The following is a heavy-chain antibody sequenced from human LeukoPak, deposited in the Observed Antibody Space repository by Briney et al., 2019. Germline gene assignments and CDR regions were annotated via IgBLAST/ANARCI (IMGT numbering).Heavy chain of an antibody. CDR1: GFTFSSYG. J-gene: IGHJ4*02. CDR3: ARRKDDSSGPDDY. V-gene: IGHV3-30*02. Sequence: GGSLRLSCAASGFTFSSYGMHWVRQAPGKGLEWVAFIRYDGSNKYYADSVKGRFTISRDNAKNSLYLQMNSLGAEDTAVYYCARRKDDSSGPDDYWGRGTLVTVSS. D-gene: IGHD3-22*01. CDR2: IRYDGSNK.